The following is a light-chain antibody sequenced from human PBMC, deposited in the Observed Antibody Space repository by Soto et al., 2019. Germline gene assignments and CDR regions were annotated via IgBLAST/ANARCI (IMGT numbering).Light chain of an antibody. Sequence: QSVLTQPASVSGSPGQSVTISCTGPRSDIGYSNFISWYQQSPGKAPRLLIYEVNNRPSGVSRRFSGSKAGNTASLTISGLREDDEADYFCASFRSGTILVFGSGTKVTAL. J-gene: IGLJ1*01. CDR1: RSDIGYSNF. CDR3: ASFRSGTILV. V-gene: IGLV2-14*01. CDR2: EVN.